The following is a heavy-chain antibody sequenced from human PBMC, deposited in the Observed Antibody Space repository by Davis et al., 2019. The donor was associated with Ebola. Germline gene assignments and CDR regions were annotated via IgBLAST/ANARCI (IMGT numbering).Heavy chain of an antibody. V-gene: IGHV4-59*01. CDR1: GGSISSYY. Sequence: SETLSLTCTVSGGSISSYYWSWIRQPPGKGLEWIGYIYYSGSTNYNPSLERRVTILGDTSKKQFSLKLESVTAADTAVYYCASRRDDDWFEYWGQGTLVTVSS. D-gene: IGHD2-21*01. CDR2: IYYSGST. CDR3: ASRRDDDWFEY. J-gene: IGHJ4*02.